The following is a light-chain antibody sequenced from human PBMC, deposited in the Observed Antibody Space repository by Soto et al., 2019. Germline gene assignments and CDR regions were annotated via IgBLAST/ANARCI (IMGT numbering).Light chain of an antibody. CDR3: SSYAGSNIVV. Sequence: QSVLTQPPSASGSPGQAVTISCTGTSSDVGGYNFVSWYHQHPGKAPKLMIYEVSERPSGVPDRFSGSKSGNTASLTVSGLQAEDEADYYCSSYAGSNIVVFGGGTKGTVL. V-gene: IGLV2-8*01. CDR2: EVS. J-gene: IGLJ2*01. CDR1: SSDVGGYNF.